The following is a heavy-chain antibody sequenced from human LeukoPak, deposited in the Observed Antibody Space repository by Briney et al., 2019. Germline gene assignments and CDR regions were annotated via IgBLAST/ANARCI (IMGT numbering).Heavy chain of an antibody. V-gene: IGHV4-59*08. J-gene: IGHJ4*02. CDR3: ARQKWSTSVDH. CDR2: IYYSGST. CDR1: GGSISSYY. Sequence: PSETLSLTCTVSGGSISSYYWSWIRQPPGKGLEWIGYIYYSGSTNYNPSLKSRVTISVDTSKNQFSLKLSSVTAADTAVYYCARQKWSTSVDHWGQGTLVTVSS. D-gene: IGHD2-2*01.